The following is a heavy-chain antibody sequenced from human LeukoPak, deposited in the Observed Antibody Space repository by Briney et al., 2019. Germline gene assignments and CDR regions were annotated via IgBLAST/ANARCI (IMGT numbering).Heavy chain of an antibody. Sequence: ASVKVSCKASGYTFTSYYMHWVRQAPGQGLEWMGWINPNSGGTNYAQKFQGWVTMTRDTSICTAYMELSRLRSDDTAVYYCARGSQTDYYDSSGYYNWGQGTLVTVSS. CDR1: GYTFTSYY. CDR2: INPNSGGT. D-gene: IGHD3-22*01. J-gene: IGHJ4*02. V-gene: IGHV1-2*04. CDR3: ARGSQTDYYDSSGYYN.